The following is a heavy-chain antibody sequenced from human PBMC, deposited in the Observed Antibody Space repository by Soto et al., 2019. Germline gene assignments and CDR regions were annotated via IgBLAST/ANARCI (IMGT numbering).Heavy chain of an antibody. CDR1: GFSLSTYS. CDR3: GTWRGSSCFDY. V-gene: IGHV5-51*01. J-gene: IGHJ4*02. CDR2: IFSSDSHA. D-gene: IGHD6-13*01. Sequence: PGESLKIPCKASGFSLSTYSLGWGRQMPGKGLEWMGNIFSSDSHARYSPSFQGQVTISVDRYNNTDYLQWSSLKASDTAMYYCGTWRGSSCFDYWGPGTLVTVSS.